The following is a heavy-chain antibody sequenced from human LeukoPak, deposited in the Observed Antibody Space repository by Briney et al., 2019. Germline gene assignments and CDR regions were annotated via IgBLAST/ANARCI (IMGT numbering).Heavy chain of an antibody. CDR2: ISSSSSYI. Sequence: GGSLRLSCAASGFTFSSYSMNWVRQAPGKGLEWVSSISSSSSYIYYADSVKGRLTISRDNAKNSLYLQMNSLRAEDTAVYYCARDPSSGSYPDAFDIWGQGTMVTVSS. D-gene: IGHD1-26*01. CDR3: ARDPSSGSYPDAFDI. CDR1: GFTFSSYS. V-gene: IGHV3-21*01. J-gene: IGHJ3*02.